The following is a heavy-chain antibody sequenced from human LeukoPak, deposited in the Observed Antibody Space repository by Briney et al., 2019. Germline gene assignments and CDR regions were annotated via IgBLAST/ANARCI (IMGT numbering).Heavy chain of an antibody. J-gene: IGHJ4*02. CDR3: AKDQHGYDKPIDY. CDR2: ISGSVSST. CDR1: GFTFNIYA. D-gene: IGHD5-12*01. V-gene: IGHV3-23*01. Sequence: GSLRLSCAASGFTFNIYAMNWVRQASGKGLEWVSTISGSVSSTYYADSVKGRFTISRDNSKNTLYLQMNSLRAEDTAVYFCAKDQHGYDKPIDYWGQGTLVPVSP.